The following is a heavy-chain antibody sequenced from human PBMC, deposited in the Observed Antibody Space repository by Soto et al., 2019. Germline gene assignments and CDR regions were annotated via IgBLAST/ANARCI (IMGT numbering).Heavy chain of an antibody. CDR1: GGSIISGGYS. Sequence: SDTLSLTCAFSGGSIISGGYSWSWIRQPPGQGLEWIGYIYHSGSTYYNPSLKSRVTISVDRSKNQFSLKLSSVTAADTAVYYCAAGGDYYDSSGYPYYYYGMDVWGQGTKVTVSS. D-gene: IGHD3-22*01. J-gene: IGHJ6*02. CDR3: AAGGDYYDSSGYPYYYYGMDV. CDR2: IYHSGST. V-gene: IGHV4-30-2*01.